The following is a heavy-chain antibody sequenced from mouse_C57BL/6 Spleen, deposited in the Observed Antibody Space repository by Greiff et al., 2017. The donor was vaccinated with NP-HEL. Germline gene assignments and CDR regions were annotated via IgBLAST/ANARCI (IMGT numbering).Heavy chain of an antibody. CDR2: INPGSGGT. V-gene: IGHV1-54*01. CDR1: GYAFTNYL. CDR3: ARRTEYAMGD. J-gene: IGHJ4*01. Sequence: QVQLKQSGAELVRPGTSVKVSCKASGYAFTNYLIEWVKQRPGQGLEWIVDINPGSGGTNYNEKFKGKATLTADKSSSTAYMQLSSLTSEDSAVYFCARRTEYAMGDQGQGTSVS.